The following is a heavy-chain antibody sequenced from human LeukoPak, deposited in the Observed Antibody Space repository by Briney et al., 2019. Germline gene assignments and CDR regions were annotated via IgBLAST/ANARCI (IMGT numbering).Heavy chain of an antibody. CDR1: GFALTSYA. CDR3: AKDQYRSGWPKNAFDI. V-gene: IGHV3-23*01. Sequence: GGSLRLSCAASGFALTSYAMSGVRQAPGRGLEWVSAISGNSGSTYYADYVTGRFTISRDNSKNTQYPQMISLRAEDTAVYYCAKDQYRSGWPKNAFDIWGQGTMVTVSS. J-gene: IGHJ3*02. D-gene: IGHD6-19*01. CDR2: ISGNSGST.